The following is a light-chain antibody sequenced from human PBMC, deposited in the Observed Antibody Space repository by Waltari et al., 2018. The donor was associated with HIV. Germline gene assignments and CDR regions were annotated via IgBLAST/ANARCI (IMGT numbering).Light chain of an antibody. V-gene: IGLV2-23*01. CDR2: EDS. CDR1: SCNL. Sequence: QSALPQPASASRSPGQSMTISCPAPSCNLFRWYHQHPGKAPKPIIYEDSKRPSGVSDRFSASKSGNTASLTISGLQAEDEADYHCCSYVGVVNSFVLFGGGTKLTVL. CDR3: CSYVGVVNSFVL. J-gene: IGLJ2*01.